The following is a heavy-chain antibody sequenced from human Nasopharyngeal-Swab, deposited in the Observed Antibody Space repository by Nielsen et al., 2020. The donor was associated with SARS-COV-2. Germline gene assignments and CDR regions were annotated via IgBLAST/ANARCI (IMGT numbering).Heavy chain of an antibody. CDR1: GFTFSSYS. Sequence: GESLKISRAASGFTFSSYSMNWVRQAPGKGLEWVSSISSSSSYIYYADSVKGRFTISRDNAKNSLYLQMNSLRAEDTAVYYCARTRTVDYWGQGTLVTVSS. J-gene: IGHJ4*02. D-gene: IGHD4-17*01. V-gene: IGHV3-21*01. CDR3: ARTRTVDY. CDR2: ISSSSSYI.